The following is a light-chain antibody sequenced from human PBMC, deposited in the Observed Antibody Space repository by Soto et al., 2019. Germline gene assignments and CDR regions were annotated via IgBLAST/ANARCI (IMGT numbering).Light chain of an antibody. J-gene: IGKJ1*01. CDR2: GAS. CDR1: QSISSK. V-gene: IGKV3-15*01. Sequence: EIVMTQSPATLSVSPGEGATLSCRASQSISSKLAWYQQKPGQAPRLLIYGASTRATGVPARFSGSGSGTEFTLTISSLQSEDLAVYYCQLYNDWRWTFGQGTKVEIK. CDR3: QLYNDWRWT.